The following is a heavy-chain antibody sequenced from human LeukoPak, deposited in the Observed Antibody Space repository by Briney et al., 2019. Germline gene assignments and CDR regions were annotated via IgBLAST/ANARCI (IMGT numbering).Heavy chain of an antibody. CDR1: GFTVSY. Sequence: GGSLRLSCAASGFTVSYIIWVRQAPGKGLEWVSVIYSGGSTNHADSVKGRFTISRDNSKNTVYLQMNSLRSEDTAVYYCARTGRGLQNYYYYYMDVWGKGTTVTVSS. D-gene: IGHD3-10*01. CDR3: ARTGRGLQNYYYYYMDV. V-gene: IGHV3-53*05. CDR2: IYSGGST. J-gene: IGHJ6*03.